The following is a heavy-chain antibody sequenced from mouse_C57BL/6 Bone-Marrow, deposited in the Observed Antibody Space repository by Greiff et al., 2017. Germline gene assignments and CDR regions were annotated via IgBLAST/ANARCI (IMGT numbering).Heavy chain of an antibody. CDR1: GFNIKDDY. CDR3: TTWIYYDYDEGAMDY. D-gene: IGHD2-4*01. Sequence: VQLKESGAELVRPGASVKLSCTASGFNIKDDYMHWVKQRPEQGLEWIGWLDPENGDTEYASKFQGKATITADTSSNTAYLQLSSLTSEDTAVYYCTTWIYYDYDEGAMDYWGQGTSVTVSS. CDR2: LDPENGDT. J-gene: IGHJ4*01. V-gene: IGHV14-4*01.